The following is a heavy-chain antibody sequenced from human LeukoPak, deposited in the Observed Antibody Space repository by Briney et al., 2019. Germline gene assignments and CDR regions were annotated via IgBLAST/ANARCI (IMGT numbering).Heavy chain of an antibody. V-gene: IGHV1-18*01. CDR2: FSAYNGHT. J-gene: IGHJ3*02. CDR1: GYTFTTYG. Sequence: GASVKVSCKASGYTFTTYGISWVRQAPGQGLEWMAWFSAYNGHTNYAQNFQDRVTMTTDTSTSTAYMELRSLISDDTAVYYCARDRYRYDSSVDAFDIWGQGTMVTVSS. D-gene: IGHD3-22*01. CDR3: ARDRYRYDSSVDAFDI.